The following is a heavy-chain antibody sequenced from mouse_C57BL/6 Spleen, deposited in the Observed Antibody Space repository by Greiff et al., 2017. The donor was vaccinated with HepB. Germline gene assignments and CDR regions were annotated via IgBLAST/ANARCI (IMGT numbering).Heavy chain of an antibody. J-gene: IGHJ4*01. CDR2: IDPADGDT. Sequence: EVQLQQSGAELVRPGASVKLSCTASGFNIKDYYMHWVKQRPEQGLEWIGRIDPADGDTEYAPKFQGKATMTADTSSNTAYLQLSSLTSEDTAVYYWTAGYGRQGYYDIDYWGQGTSVTVSS. CDR1: GFNIKDYY. D-gene: IGHD1-1*01. V-gene: IGHV14-1*01. CDR3: TAGYGRQGYYDIDY.